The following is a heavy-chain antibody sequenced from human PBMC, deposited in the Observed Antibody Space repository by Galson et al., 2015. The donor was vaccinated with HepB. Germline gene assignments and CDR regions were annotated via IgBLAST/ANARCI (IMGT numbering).Heavy chain of an antibody. J-gene: IGHJ6*02. CDR1: GFTVSSNY. D-gene: IGHD4-23*01. Sequence: SLRLSCAASGFTVSSNYMSWVRQAPGKGLEWVSVIYSGGSTYYADSVKGRFTISRDNSKNTLYLQMNSLRAEDTAVYYCARDKVGFYGGDYYYYGMDVWGQGTTVTVSS. CDR2: IYSGGST. V-gene: IGHV3-66*01. CDR3: ARDKVGFYGGDYYYYGMDV.